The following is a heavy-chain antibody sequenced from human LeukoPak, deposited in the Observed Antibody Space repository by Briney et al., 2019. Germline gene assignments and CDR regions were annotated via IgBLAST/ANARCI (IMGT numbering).Heavy chain of an antibody. V-gene: IGHV3-15*01. J-gene: IGHJ4*02. CDR2: IKSKTDGGTT. Sequence: GGSLRLSCAASGFTFSNAWMNWVRQAPGKGLEWVGRIKSKTDGGTTDYAAPVKGRFTISGDDSENTLYLQMNSLKTEDTAVYYCATGYCSSTSCSKYYFDYWGQGTLVTVSS. D-gene: IGHD2-2*01. CDR1: GFTFSNAW. CDR3: ATGYCSSTSCSKYYFDY.